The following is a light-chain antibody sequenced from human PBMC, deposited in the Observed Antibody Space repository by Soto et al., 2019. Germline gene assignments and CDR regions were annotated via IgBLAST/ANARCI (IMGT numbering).Light chain of an antibody. CDR3: KQFNGFPLT. V-gene: IGKV1-13*02. J-gene: IGKJ4*01. CDR1: QDIGSA. CDR2: DAS. Sequence: IQLTQSPSSLSASVGDRVTITCRAGQDIGSALAWYQQRPGKAPKLLLYDASNLEAGVPSRFSGSGSGPDFTLPITSLRLEDFPTNSCKQFNGFPLTFGGAPRCRSN.